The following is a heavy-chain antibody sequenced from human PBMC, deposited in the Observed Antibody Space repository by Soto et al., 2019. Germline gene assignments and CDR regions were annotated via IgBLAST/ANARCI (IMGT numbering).Heavy chain of an antibody. J-gene: IGHJ6*01. Sequence: QVQLVESGGGVVQPGRSLRLSCAASGFTFSSYAMHWVRQAPGKGLEWVAVISYDGSNKYYADSVKGRFTISRDNSKNTLYLQMNSLRAEDTAVYYCARDIDLFTDIYYYGMDVW. V-gene: IGHV3-30-3*01. D-gene: IGHD2-15*01. CDR1: GFTFSSYA. CDR2: ISYDGSNK. CDR3: ARDIDLFTDIYYYGMDV.